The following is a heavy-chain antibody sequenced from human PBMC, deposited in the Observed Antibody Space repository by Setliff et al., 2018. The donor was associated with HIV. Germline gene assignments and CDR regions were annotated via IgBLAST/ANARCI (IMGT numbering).Heavy chain of an antibody. D-gene: IGHD7-27*01. J-gene: IGHJ4*02. CDR3: AREGPQTGDHSLALF. Sequence: LSLTCAVYGGSLNNHFWTWIRQAPGKGLEWISYISTSGSTIYYADSVKGRFTISRDNAKNSLYLQMNSLRSEDTAVYYCAREGPQTGDHSLALFWGQGTVVTVSS. CDR1: GGSLNNHF. CDR2: ISTSGSTI. V-gene: IGHV3-48*03.